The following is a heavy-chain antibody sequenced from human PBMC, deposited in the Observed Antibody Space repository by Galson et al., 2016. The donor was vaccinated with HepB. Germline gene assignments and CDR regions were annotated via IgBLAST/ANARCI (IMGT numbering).Heavy chain of an antibody. V-gene: IGHV3-74*03. Sequence: SLRLSCAASGFTFRTYWKHWVRQSPGMGLVWVSRISSDGLTTTYADSVKGRFTISRDNSKNTLYLQMNTLRAEDTAVYYCARGTFCSGDSCYSPAFDMWGQGTMVTVSS. CDR2: ISSDGLTT. D-gene: IGHD2-15*01. CDR1: GFTFRTYW. J-gene: IGHJ3*02. CDR3: ARGTFCSGDSCYSPAFDM.